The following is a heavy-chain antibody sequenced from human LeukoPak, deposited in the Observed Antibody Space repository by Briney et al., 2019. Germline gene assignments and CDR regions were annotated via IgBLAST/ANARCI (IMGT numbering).Heavy chain of an antibody. CDR1: GFTFSSYW. V-gene: IGHV3-7*01. D-gene: IGHD3-3*01. Sequence: GGSLRLSCAASGFTFSSYWMSWVRQAPGKGLEWVANIKQDGSEKYYVDSVKGRFTISRDNAKNSLYLQMNSLRAEDTAVYYCASPYYDFWSGLKNDDAFDIWGQGTMVTVSS. CDR2: IKQDGSEK. J-gene: IGHJ3*02. CDR3: ASPYYDFWSGLKNDDAFDI.